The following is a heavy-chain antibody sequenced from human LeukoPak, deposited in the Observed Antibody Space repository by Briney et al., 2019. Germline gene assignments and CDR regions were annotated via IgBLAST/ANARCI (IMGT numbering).Heavy chain of an antibody. V-gene: IGHV3-53*01. CDR2: VGTSADT. CDR1: GGSFSGYY. CDR3: TRKTPGRTPFDY. Sequence: ETLSLTCAVYGGSFSGYYWSWVRQAPGQGLQWVSAVGTSADTYYADSVRGRFTISRDNSKNTLYLQMDSLRAEDTAIYYCTRKTPGRTPFDYWGQGILVTVSS. J-gene: IGHJ4*02. D-gene: IGHD2-15*01.